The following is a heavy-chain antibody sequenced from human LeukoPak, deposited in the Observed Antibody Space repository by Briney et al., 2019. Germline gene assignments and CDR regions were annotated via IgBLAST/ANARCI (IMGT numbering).Heavy chain of an antibody. CDR2: ISSSGSTI. D-gene: IGHD3-22*01. CDR3: ARVHSGFYYDSSGYYYYFDY. J-gene: IGHJ4*02. CDR1: GFTFSDYY. V-gene: IGHV3-11*04. Sequence: GGSLRLSCAASGFTFSDYYMNWIRQAPGKGLEWVSYISSSGSTIYYADSVKGRFTISRDNAKNSLYLQMNSLRAEDTAVYYCARVHSGFYYDSSGYYYYFDYWGQGTLVTVSS.